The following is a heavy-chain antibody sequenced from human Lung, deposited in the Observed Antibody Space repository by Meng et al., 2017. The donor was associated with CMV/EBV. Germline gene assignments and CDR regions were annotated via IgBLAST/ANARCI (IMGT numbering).Heavy chain of an antibody. Sequence: GGSLRLSCAASGFTFSSYHMSWVRQAPGKGLEWVSSITSSDTYKYYPDSLKGRFTISRDNARKLLYLQINSLRAEDTAVYYCAREFSSGYLYFDFWGQGTLVTVSS. CDR3: AREFSSGYLYFDF. CDR2: ITSSDTYK. CDR1: GFTFSSYH. D-gene: IGHD3-9*01. V-gene: IGHV3-21*01. J-gene: IGHJ4*02.